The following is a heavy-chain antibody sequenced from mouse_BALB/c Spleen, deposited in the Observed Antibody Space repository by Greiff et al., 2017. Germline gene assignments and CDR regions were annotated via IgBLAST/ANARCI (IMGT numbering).Heavy chain of an antibody. J-gene: IGHJ4*01. CDR3: ASGTGPYAMDY. V-gene: IGHV5-4*02. Sequence: EVKLVESGGGLVKPGGSLKLSCAASGFTFSDYYMYWVRQTPEKRLEWVATISDGGSYTYYPDSVKGRFTISRDNAKNNLYLQMSSLKSEDTAMYYCASGTGPYAMDYWGQGTSVTVSS. CDR1: GFTFSDYY. CDR2: ISDGGSYT. D-gene: IGHD4-1*01.